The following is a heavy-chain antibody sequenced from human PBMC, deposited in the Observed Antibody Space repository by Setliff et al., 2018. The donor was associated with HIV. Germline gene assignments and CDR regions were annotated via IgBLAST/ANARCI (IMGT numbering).Heavy chain of an antibody. J-gene: IGHJ4*02. Sequence: SETLSLTCTASGGSVNTYYWTWIRQPAGRGLEWIGRIYMTGGTSSNPSLRGRVIMSLDTSKTQSSPKLSSVTAADTAVYYCARATSSPGSTPDWGQGILVTVSS. CDR1: GGSVNTYY. V-gene: IGHV4-4*07. CDR2: IYMTGGT. D-gene: IGHD6-6*01. CDR3: ARATSSPGSTPD.